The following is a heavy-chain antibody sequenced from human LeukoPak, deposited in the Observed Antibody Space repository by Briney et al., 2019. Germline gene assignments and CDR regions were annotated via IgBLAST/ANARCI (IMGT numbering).Heavy chain of an antibody. CDR1: GGSISSSNW. CDR2: IYHSGST. D-gene: IGHD5-18*01. Sequence: SGTLSLTCAVSGGSISSSNWWSWVRQPPGKGLEWIGEIYHSGSTNYNPSLKSRVTISVDKSKNQFSLKLSSVTAADTAVYYSARDLDTAMAPGYFDYWGQGTLVTVSS. CDR3: ARDLDTAMAPGYFDY. J-gene: IGHJ4*02. V-gene: IGHV4-4*02.